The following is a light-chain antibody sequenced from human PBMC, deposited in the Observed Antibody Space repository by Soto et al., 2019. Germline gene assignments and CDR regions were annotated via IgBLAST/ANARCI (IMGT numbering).Light chain of an antibody. V-gene: IGLV2-8*01. J-gene: IGLJ2*01. CDR3: SSYAGSNSVL. CDR1: SSDIGGYNF. Sequence: QSALTQPPSASGSPGQSVTISCTGTSSDIGGYNFVSWYQQHPGKAPKLMIYEVTKRPSGVPDRFSGSKSGNTASLTVSGLHTEDEADYYCSSYAGSNSVLFGGGTKLTFL. CDR2: EVT.